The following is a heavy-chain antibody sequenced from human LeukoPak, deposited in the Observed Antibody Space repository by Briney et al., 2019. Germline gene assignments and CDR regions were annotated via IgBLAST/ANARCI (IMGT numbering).Heavy chain of an antibody. V-gene: IGHV3-74*03. J-gene: IGHJ4*02. Sequence: GGSLRLSCAASGFTFGDYWMHWVRQAPGKGLEWVSRISTDGSSTMYADSVKGRFIISRDVAKNTLYLQMNSLGDEDTAVYYCARDLDDYGGNSPLGYWGQGTLVTVSS. D-gene: IGHD4-23*01. CDR1: GFTFGDYW. CDR2: ISTDGSST. CDR3: ARDLDDYGGNSPLGY.